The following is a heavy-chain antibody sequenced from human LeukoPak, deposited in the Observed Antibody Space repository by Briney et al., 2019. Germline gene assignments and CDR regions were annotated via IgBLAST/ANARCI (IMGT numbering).Heavy chain of an antibody. D-gene: IGHD2-2*01. CDR2: INPSGGST. CDR3: ARDAYCSSTSFYIRNFDY. J-gene: IGHJ4*02. CDR1: GYTFTSYY. V-gene: IGHV1-46*03. Sequence: ASVKVSCKASGYTFTSYYMHWVRQAPGQGLEWMGIINPSGGSTSYAQKFQGRVTMTRDTSTSTVYMELSSLRSEDTAVYYCARDAYCSSTSFYIRNFDYWGQGTLVTVSS.